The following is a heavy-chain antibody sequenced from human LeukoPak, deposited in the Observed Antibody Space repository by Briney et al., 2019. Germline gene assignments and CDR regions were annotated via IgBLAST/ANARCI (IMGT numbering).Heavy chain of an antibody. CDR3: ARDAGDPIDYYYYMDV. D-gene: IGHD4-17*01. CDR1: GFTFSSYA. J-gene: IGHJ6*03. Sequence: PGGSLRLSCAASGFTFSSYAMHGVRQAPGKGLEWVAVISYDGSNKYYADSVKGRFTISRDNSKNTLYLQMNSLRAEDTAVYYCARDAGDPIDYYYYMDVWGKGTTVTVSS. CDR2: ISYDGSNK. V-gene: IGHV3-30*01.